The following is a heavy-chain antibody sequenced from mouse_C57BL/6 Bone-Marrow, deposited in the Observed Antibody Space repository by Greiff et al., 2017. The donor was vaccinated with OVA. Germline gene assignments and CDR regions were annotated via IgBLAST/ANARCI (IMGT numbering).Heavy chain of an antibody. CDR1: GFSFTGYA. D-gene: IGHD3-1*01. CDR3: ARKGYNVKGYFDV. Sequence: VQLVESGPGLVAPSQSLSITCTVSGFSFTGYAISWVRQPPGKGLEWLGVIWTGGGTNYNSALKSRLSISKDNSKSQVFLKMNSLQNDDAARDICARKGYNVKGYFDVWGTGTTVTVSS. CDR2: IWTGGGT. J-gene: IGHJ1*03. V-gene: IGHV2-9-1*01.